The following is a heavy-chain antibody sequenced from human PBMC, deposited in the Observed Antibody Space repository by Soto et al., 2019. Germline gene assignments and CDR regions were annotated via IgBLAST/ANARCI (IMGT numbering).Heavy chain of an antibody. CDR3: AGKPNALSYFDY. J-gene: IGHJ4*02. CDR2: IHHAGPT. Sequence: PSETLSLTCTVSGASITTIDYYWTCIRQLPGEGLEWIAYIHHAGPTYYNPSLQSRITISVDTSQNQFSLKLNSVTAADTAVYFCAGKPNALSYFDYWGQGALVTVS. V-gene: IGHV4-31*03. D-gene: IGHD2-8*01. CDR1: GASITTIDYY.